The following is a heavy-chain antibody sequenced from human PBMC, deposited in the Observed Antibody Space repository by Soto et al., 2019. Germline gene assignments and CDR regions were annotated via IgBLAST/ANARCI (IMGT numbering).Heavy chain of an antibody. CDR2: ISSGGSTI. CDR3: ASSPQPDGDY. CDR1: GFSFSSYD. D-gene: IGHD2-2*01. J-gene: IGHJ4*02. Sequence: EVQLVESGGGLVQPGGSLRLSCAASGFSFSSYDMNWVRQAPGKGLEWVSFISSGGSTIYYANSVKGRFSISRDNAKNSLYLQMNSLRAEDTAVYYCASSPQPDGDYWGQGTLVTVSS. V-gene: IGHV3-48*01.